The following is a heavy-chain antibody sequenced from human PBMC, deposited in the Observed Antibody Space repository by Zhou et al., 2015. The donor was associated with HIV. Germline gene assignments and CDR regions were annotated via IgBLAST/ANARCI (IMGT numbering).Heavy chain of an antibody. J-gene: IGHJ4*02. V-gene: IGHV3-11*04. CDR2: ISSGGSAV. CDR3: ARGGFYYDTSGYYWDPYFFDH. Sequence: QLVESGGALVEPGGSLKLSCAVSGFTFTDHYMSWIRQAPGKGLEWLSYISSGGSAVFYADSVKGRFTISRDNAKNSLFLHMNGLRDEDSAVYYCARGGFYYDTSGYYWDPYFFDHWGQGALVTVSS. D-gene: IGHD3-22*01. CDR1: GFTFTDHY.